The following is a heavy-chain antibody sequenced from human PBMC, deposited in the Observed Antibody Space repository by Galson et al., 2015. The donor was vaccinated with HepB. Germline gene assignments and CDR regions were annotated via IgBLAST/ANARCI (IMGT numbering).Heavy chain of an antibody. CDR1: GYTFTSYA. Sequence: SVKVSCKASGYTFTSYAMHWVRQAPGQRLEWMGWINAGNGNTKYSQKFLGRVTITRDTSASTAYMELSSLRSEDTAVYYCARVPRGGDFDYWGQGTLVTVSS. CDR3: ARVPRGGDFDY. V-gene: IGHV1-3*01. D-gene: IGHD3-16*01. CDR2: INAGNGNT. J-gene: IGHJ4*02.